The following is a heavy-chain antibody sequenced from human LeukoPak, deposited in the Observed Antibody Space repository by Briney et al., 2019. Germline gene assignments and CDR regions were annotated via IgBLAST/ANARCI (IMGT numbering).Heavy chain of an antibody. D-gene: IGHD1-26*01. V-gene: IGHV4-59*01. CDR2: IYYSGST. CDR1: GGSISSYY. Sequence: PSETLSLTCTVSGGSISSYYWSWIRQPPGKGLEWIGYIYYSGSTNYNPSLKSRVTISVDTSKNQFSLKLSPVTAADTAVYYCARGSGSSTLDYWGQGTLVTVSS. CDR3: ARGSGSSTLDY. J-gene: IGHJ4*02.